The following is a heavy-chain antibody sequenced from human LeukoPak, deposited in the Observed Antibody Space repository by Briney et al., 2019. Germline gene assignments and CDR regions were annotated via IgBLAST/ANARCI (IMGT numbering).Heavy chain of an antibody. V-gene: IGHV3-48*03. Sequence: PGGSLRLSCAASGFTFSSYEMNWVRQAPGKGLEWVSYISSSGSTICYADSVKGRFTISRDNAKNSLYLQMNSLRAEDTAVYYCAREDMGYCSGGSCYRAWFDPWGQGTLVTVSS. D-gene: IGHD2-15*01. CDR1: GFTFSSYE. CDR2: ISSSGSTI. J-gene: IGHJ5*02. CDR3: AREDMGYCSGGSCYRAWFDP.